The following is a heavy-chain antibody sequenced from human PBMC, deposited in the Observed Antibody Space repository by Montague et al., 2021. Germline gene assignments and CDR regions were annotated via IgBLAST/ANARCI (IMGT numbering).Heavy chain of an antibody. J-gene: IGHJ6*03. D-gene: IGHD1-26*01. CDR1: GDSINTYS. CDR2: LSNGGST. Sequence: SETLSLTCTVFGDSINTYSWSWIRQPAGKGLEWIGRLSNGGSTNSNPSPTRRVSMSVDTSKNQFSLKLSSVTAAATAAYFCARDTVGASGYFYYYYVDVWGRGTTVTVSS. CDR3: ARDTVGASGYFYYYYVDV. V-gene: IGHV4-4*07.